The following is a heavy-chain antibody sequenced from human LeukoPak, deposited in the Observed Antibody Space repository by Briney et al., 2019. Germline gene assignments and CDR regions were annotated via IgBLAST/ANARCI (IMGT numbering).Heavy chain of an antibody. Sequence: ASVKVSCKASGYTFTGYYMHWVRQAPGQGLEWMGWINPNSGGTNYAQKFQGRVTMTRDTSISTAYMDLSRLRSDDTAVYYCARGGEAYYDSSGYYPDFDYWGQGTLVTVSS. CDR3: ARGGEAYYDSSGYYPDFDY. J-gene: IGHJ4*02. V-gene: IGHV1-2*02. CDR1: GYTFTGYY. D-gene: IGHD3-22*01. CDR2: INPNSGGT.